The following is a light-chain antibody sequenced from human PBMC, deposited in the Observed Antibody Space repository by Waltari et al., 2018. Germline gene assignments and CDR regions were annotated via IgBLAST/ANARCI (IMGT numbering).Light chain of an antibody. CDR1: QSLIHRDDISY. Sequence: DVGLTQTPLPSPVRLGQPASIPCRSSQSLIHRDDISYLSWLHQRPGQPPRLLIYRASKRFSGVPDRFSGSGAGTEFTLKISRVEEEDVGLYYGMQTTQFPYTFGQGTKLEI. CDR3: MQTTQFPYT. CDR2: RAS. V-gene: IGKV2-24*01. J-gene: IGKJ2*01.